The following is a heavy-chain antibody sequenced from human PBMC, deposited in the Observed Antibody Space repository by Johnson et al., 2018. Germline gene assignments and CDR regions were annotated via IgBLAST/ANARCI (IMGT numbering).Heavy chain of an antibody. Sequence: QVQLQESGPGLVKPSETLSLICTVSGGSISGYHWSWIRQPPGKGLEWIAFISHTGSTNYNPYLKSRVTISLETSKNQFSLKLSSVTAADTAVYYCARGGGLYAFDIWGQGTMVTVSS. CDR3: ARGGGLYAFDI. J-gene: IGHJ3*02. CDR1: GGSISGYH. V-gene: IGHV4-59*01. D-gene: IGHD3-16*01. CDR2: ISHTGST.